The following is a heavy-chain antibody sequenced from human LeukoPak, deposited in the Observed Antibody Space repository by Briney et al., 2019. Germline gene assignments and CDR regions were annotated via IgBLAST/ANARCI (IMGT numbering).Heavy chain of an antibody. CDR3: ARVGAKDRSGYYFRAFDI. V-gene: IGHV4-61*01. CDR1: GGSISSSSYY. J-gene: IGHJ3*02. CDR2: IYNSGST. Sequence: KPSETLSLTCTVSGGSISSSSYYWSWVRQPPGKGLEWIGYIYNSGSTIYNPSLKSRATISADTSKNQFSLKLSSVTAADTAVYYCARVGAKDRSGYYFRAFDIWGQGTMVTVSS. D-gene: IGHD3-22*01.